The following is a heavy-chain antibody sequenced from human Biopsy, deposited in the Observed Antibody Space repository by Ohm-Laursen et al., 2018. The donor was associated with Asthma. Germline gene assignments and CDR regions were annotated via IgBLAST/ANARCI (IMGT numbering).Heavy chain of an antibody. CDR1: GGTFNTYV. Sequence: GASVKVSCKSLGGTFNTYVIGWVRQAPGQGLEWMGGISSVFGTTTYPQKFQDRATITADDSTSTVYMELSSLRSEDTAVYYCARKAGSCISRTCYSLDFWGQGTLVTVSS. D-gene: IGHD2-2*01. J-gene: IGHJ4*02. V-gene: IGHV1-69*13. CDR3: ARKAGSCISRTCYSLDF. CDR2: ISSVFGTT.